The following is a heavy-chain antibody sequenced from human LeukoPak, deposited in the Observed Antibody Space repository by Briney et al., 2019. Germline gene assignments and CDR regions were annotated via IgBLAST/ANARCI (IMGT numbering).Heavy chain of an antibody. CDR2: INAGNGNT. V-gene: IGHV1-3*01. J-gene: IGHJ4*02. CDR3: ARDSRDGYSFHYFDY. CDR1: GNTFTKYV. D-gene: IGHD5-24*01. Sequence: ASVKVSCKTSGNTFTKYVIHWVRQAPGQRLEWMGWINAGNGNTKYSQKFQDRVTISRDTSASTAYMELGSLRSEDTAVYYCARDSRDGYSFHYFDYWGQGTLVTVSS.